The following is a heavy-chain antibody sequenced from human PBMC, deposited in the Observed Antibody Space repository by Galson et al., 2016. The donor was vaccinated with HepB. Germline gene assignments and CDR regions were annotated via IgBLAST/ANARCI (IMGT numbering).Heavy chain of an antibody. CDR2: ITSSSTYI. CDR1: GFTFSNYN. J-gene: IGHJ4*02. Sequence: SLRLSCAASGFTFSNYNMNWVRQAPGKGLEWVSSITSSSTYIYYAGSVKGRFTISRDNAKNSLYLQMNSLRAEDTAVYYCARGPWEYGRDLLWYFDYWGQGTLVTVSS. V-gene: IGHV3-21*01. CDR3: ARGPWEYGRDLLWYFDY. D-gene: IGHD1-26*01.